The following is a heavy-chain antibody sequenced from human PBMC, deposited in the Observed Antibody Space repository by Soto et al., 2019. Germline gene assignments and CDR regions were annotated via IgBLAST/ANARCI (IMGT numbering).Heavy chain of an antibody. Sequence: EVQLVESGGGLVQPGGSLRLSCAASGFTFSSYSMNWVRQAPGKGLEWVSYISSSSSTIYYADSVKGRFTISRDNAKNSLYLQINSLRDEDTAAYYCAREGHGAGNGFGPWGQGTLVTVSS. V-gene: IGHV3-48*02. CDR3: AREGHGAGNGFGP. CDR2: ISSSSSTI. D-gene: IGHD4-17*01. CDR1: GFTFSSYS. J-gene: IGHJ5*02.